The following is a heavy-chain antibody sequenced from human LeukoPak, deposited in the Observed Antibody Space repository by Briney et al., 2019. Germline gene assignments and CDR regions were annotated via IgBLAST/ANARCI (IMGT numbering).Heavy chain of an antibody. J-gene: IGHJ4*02. CDR3: ARDQGIQLWSRNFDY. CDR2: INTNTGNP. V-gene: IGHV7-4-1*02. CDR1: GYTFTNYA. Sequence: ASVKVSCKASGYTFTNYAMNWVRQAPGQGLEWMGWINTNTGNPTYAQGFTGRFVFSLDTSVSTAYLQISSLKAEDTAVYYCARDQGIQLWSRNFDYWGQGTLVTVSS. D-gene: IGHD5-18*01.